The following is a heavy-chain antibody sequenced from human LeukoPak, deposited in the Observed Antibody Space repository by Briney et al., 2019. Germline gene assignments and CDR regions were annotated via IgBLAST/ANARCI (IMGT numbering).Heavy chain of an antibody. D-gene: IGHD3-16*01. V-gene: IGHV3-21*01. CDR2: ISSSSSYK. CDR3: ARGAEEYWYRH. Sequence: GGSLRLSCAASGFTFSSYSMNWVRQAPGKGLEWVSSISSSSSYKYYADSVKGRFTISRDNAKNSLYLQMNSLRAEDTAVYYCARGAEEYWYRHWGQGTLVTVSS. CDR1: GFTFSSYS. J-gene: IGHJ5*02.